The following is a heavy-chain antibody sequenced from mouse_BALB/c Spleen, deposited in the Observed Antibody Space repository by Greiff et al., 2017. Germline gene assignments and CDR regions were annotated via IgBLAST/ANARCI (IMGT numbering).Heavy chain of an antibody. D-gene: IGHD2-4*01. Sequence: EVHLVESGPELVKPGASVKIPCKASGYTFTDYNMDWVKQSHGKSLEWIGDINPNNGGTIYNQKFKGKATLTVDKSSSTAYMELRSLTSEDTAVYYCARDYRDYFDYWGQGTTLTVSS. CDR1: GYTFTDYN. J-gene: IGHJ2*01. CDR2: INPNNGGT. V-gene: IGHV1-18*01. CDR3: ARDYRDYFDY.